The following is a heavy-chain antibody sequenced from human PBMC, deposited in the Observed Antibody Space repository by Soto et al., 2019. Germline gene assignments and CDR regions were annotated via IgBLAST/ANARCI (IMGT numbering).Heavy chain of an antibody. D-gene: IGHD2-2*01. CDR3: PRLYSSSSTCDSWFDP. J-gene: IGHJ5*02. V-gene: IGHV5-10-1*01. Sequence: PGESLKISCTGFGYTFTTFWISWVRQMPGRGLEWTGRSDPRDSYTNYSPPFQGHVTISGDKSISTVYLQWASLKASDTAMYYCPRLYSSSSTCDSWFDPWGQGTLVTVSS. CDR2: SDPRDSYT. CDR1: GYTFTTFW.